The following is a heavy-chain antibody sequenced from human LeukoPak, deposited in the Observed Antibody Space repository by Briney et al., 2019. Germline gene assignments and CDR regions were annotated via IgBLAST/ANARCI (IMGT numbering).Heavy chain of an antibody. V-gene: IGHV4-59*08. CDR1: GGSIRSYY. J-gene: IGHJ4*02. Sequence: SETLSLTCTVSGGSIRSYYWSWIRQPPGKGLEWIGYIYYSGSTNYNPSLKSRVTISVDTSKNQFSLKLSSVTAADTAVYYCARRDSSGQGYYFDYWGQGTLVTVSS. CDR3: ARRDSSGQGYYFDY. CDR2: IYYSGST. D-gene: IGHD3-22*01.